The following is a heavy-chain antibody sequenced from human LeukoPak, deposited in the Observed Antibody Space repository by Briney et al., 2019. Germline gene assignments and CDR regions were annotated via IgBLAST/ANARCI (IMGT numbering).Heavy chain of an antibody. CDR2: ISGSGGST. D-gene: IGHD6-19*01. Sequence: GGSLRLSCAASGFTFSSYVMSWVRQAPGKGLEWVSAISGSGGSTYYADSVKGRFTISRDNSKNTLCLQMNSLRAEDTAVYYCAKVGEPQPYTFEGIAVAGYFDYWGQGTLVTVSS. CDR3: AKVGEPQPYTFEGIAVAGYFDY. V-gene: IGHV3-23*01. CDR1: GFTFSSYV. J-gene: IGHJ4*02.